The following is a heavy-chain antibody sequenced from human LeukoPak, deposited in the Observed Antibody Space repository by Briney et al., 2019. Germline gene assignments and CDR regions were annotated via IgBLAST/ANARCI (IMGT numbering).Heavy chain of an antibody. J-gene: IGHJ6*03. CDR3: ARERGSYYMDV. D-gene: IGHD1-26*01. Sequence: GGSLRLSCAASGFDFSDYSMIWVRQAPGKGLEWVSVVYSGGSTYYADSVKGRFTISRDNSKNTLYLQMNSLRAEDTAVYYCARERGSYYMDVWGKGTTVTVSS. V-gene: IGHV3-53*01. CDR2: VYSGGST. CDR1: GFDFSDYS.